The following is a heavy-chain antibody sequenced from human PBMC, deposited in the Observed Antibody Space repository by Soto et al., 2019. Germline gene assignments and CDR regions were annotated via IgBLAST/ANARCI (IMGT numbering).Heavy chain of an antibody. V-gene: IGHV3-23*01. CDR2: VNGGGGIT. Sequence: EVQLLESGGGLVQPGGSLRLSCAASEFPFSSYSMFWVRQAPGKGLEWVSGVNGGGGITYYAESVKGQFTISRDNSRNTLYLQMNSLRAEDTAVFYGARGHFGVTMDVWGLGTTVTVSS. J-gene: IGHJ6*02. CDR3: ARGHFGVTMDV. D-gene: IGHD3-3*01. CDR1: EFPFSSYS.